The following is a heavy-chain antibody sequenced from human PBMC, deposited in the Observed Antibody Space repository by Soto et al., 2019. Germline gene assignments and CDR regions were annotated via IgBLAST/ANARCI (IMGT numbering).Heavy chain of an antibody. CDR3: ARGFGGYDFWSGYYTANVYGMDV. V-gene: IGHV4-34*01. CDR2: INHSGST. Sequence: PSETLSLTCAVYGGSFSGYYWAWIRQPPGKGLEWIGEINHSGSTNYNPSLKSRLTISLDTSKNQFSLKLSSVTAADTAVYYCARGFGGYDFWSGYYTANVYGMDVWGQGTTVTVSS. CDR1: GGSFSGYY. J-gene: IGHJ6*02. D-gene: IGHD3-3*01.